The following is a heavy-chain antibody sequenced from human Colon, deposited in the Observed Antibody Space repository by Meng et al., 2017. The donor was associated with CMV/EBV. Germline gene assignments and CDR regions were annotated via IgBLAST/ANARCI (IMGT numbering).Heavy chain of an antibody. J-gene: IGHJ4*02. D-gene: IGHD3/OR15-3a*01. CDR1: GFIFNTYW. CDR2: ISGGGTTP. V-gene: IGHV3-23*01. Sequence: GESLKISCAASGFIFNTYWMSWVRQAPGKGLEWVSSISGGGTTPFYADSVRGRFTISRDNSGNRLYLQMDNLRADDTAIYYCAKGAEYFDFWTAPDWGQGTLVTVSS. CDR3: AKGAEYFDFWTAPD.